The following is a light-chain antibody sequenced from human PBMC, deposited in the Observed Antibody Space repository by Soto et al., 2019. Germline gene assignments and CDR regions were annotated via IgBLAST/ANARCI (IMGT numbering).Light chain of an antibody. CDR3: TSYTSISTVV. V-gene: IGLV2-14*01. Sequence: QAVLTQPASVSGSPGQSITISCTGTSSDVGGYNYVSWYQQHPGKAPKVMIYDVSNRPSGVSNRFSGSKSGNTASLTISGLQAEDDADYYCTSYTSISTVVFGGGTKLTVL. CDR1: SSDVGGYNY. J-gene: IGLJ2*01. CDR2: DVS.